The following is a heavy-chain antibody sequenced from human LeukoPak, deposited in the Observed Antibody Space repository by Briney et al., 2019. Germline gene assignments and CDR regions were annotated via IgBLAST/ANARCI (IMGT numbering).Heavy chain of an antibody. CDR1: GGSISSYY. J-gene: IGHJ5*02. Sequence: PSETLSLTCTVPGGSISSYYWSWIRQPPGKGLEWIGYVYYSGISNYNPSLKSRVTISVDTSKNQFSLKLNSVTAADTAVYYCARDLGFCSSTSCYPWFDPWGQGTLVIVSS. D-gene: IGHD2-2*01. CDR3: ARDLGFCSSTSCYPWFDP. V-gene: IGHV4-59*01. CDR2: VYYSGIS.